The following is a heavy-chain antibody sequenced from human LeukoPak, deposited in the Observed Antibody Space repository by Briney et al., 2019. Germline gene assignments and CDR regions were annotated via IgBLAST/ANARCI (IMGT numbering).Heavy chain of an antibody. CDR1: GFTFNIYG. CDR2: LSASGGTT. D-gene: IGHD5-18*01. J-gene: IGHJ4*02. CDR3: AKDNSYGNFDY. V-gene: IGHV3-23*01. Sequence: GGSLRLSCAASGFTFNIYGMSWVRPAPGKGLEWVSGLSASGGTTYYADPVKGRFTISRDNSKNTLYLQMNRLRAEDTAVYYCAKDNSYGNFDYWGQGTLVTVSS.